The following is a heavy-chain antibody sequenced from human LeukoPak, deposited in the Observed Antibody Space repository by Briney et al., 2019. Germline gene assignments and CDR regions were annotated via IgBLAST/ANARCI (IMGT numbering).Heavy chain of an antibody. CDR1: GFPLSSYS. V-gene: IGHV3-48*01. CDR3: ARVKGTYFDY. D-gene: IGHD1-1*01. Sequence: GGSLRLSCAASGFPLSSYSINWFRQAPGKGLEWVAYISASGSNISYVDSVIGRFTVSRDNPKSSLFLQMNSPRAEDTAVYYCARVKGTYFDYWGQGALVTVSS. CDR2: ISASGSNI. J-gene: IGHJ4*02.